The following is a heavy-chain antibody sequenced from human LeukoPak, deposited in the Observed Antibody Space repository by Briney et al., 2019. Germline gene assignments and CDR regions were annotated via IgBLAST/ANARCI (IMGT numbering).Heavy chain of an antibody. D-gene: IGHD3-10*01. CDR2: ISSSGSTI. Sequence: GGSLRLSCAASGFTFSSYVMNWVRQAPGKGLEWVSYISSSGSTIYYADSVKGRFTISRDNAKNSLYLQMNSLRAEDTAVYYCARGGGMVRGVIPMGYWGQGTLVTVSS. CDR1: GFTFSSYV. V-gene: IGHV3-48*03. CDR3: ARGGGMVRGVIPMGY. J-gene: IGHJ4*02.